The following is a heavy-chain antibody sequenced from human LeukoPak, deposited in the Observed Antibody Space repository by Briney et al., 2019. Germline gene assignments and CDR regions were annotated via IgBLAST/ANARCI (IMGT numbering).Heavy chain of an antibody. J-gene: IGHJ4*02. D-gene: IGHD2-2*01. CDR1: GFTFSGSA. Sequence: GGSLRLSCAASGFTFSGSAMHWVRQASGKGLEWVGRIRSKANSYATAYAASVKGRFTISRDDSENTAYLQMNSLNTEDTAVYYCTRLHCSSTSCHSTWGQGTLVTVSS. CDR3: TRLHCSSTSCHST. CDR2: IRSKANSYAT. V-gene: IGHV3-73*01.